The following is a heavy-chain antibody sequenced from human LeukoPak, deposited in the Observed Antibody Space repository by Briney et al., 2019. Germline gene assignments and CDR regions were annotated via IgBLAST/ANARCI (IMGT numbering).Heavy chain of an antibody. J-gene: IGHJ4*02. CDR3: AKVAYCSGTSCYKGVFDY. D-gene: IGHD2-2*01. CDR2: IRYDGSNK. CDR1: GFTFSSYG. V-gene: IGHV3-30*02. Sequence: GGSLRLSCAASGFTFSSYGMHWVRQAPGKGLEWVAFIRYDGSNKYYADSVKGRFTISRDNSKNTPYLQMNSLRAEDTAVYYCAKVAYCSGTSCYKGVFDYWGQGTLATVSS.